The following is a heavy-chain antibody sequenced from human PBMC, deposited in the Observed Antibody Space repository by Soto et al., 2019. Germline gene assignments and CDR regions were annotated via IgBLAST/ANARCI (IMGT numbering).Heavy chain of an antibody. Sequence: SETLSLTCSVSGGSGITGRYYWSWIRQPPGKGLEWIGYIQYSGPTSYNPSLKSRVTISLDTSKNQFSLKLSSVTAADTAVYYCARAEGQQLVPGRYFQHWGQGTLITVSS. J-gene: IGHJ1*01. D-gene: IGHD6-13*01. CDR1: GGSGITGRYY. V-gene: IGHV4-61*01. CDR2: IQYSGPT. CDR3: ARAEGQQLVPGRYFQH.